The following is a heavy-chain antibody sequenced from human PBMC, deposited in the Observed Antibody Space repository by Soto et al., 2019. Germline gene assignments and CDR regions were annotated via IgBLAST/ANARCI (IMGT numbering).Heavy chain of an antibody. V-gene: IGHV1-69*13. D-gene: IGHD2-15*01. CDR3: ARVQTTVVAATGWFDP. J-gene: IGHJ5*02. Sequence: ASLKVSCKDSGGTLSSDAISWVRQAPGKGLEWMGGIIPIFGTANYAQKFQGRVTITADESTSTAYMELSSLRSEDTAVYYCARVQTTVVAATGWFDPWGQGTLVTVSS. CDR2: IIPIFGTA. CDR1: GGTLSSDA.